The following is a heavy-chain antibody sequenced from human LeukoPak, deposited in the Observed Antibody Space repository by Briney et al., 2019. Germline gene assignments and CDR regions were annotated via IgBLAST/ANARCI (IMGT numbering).Heavy chain of an antibody. D-gene: IGHD5-24*01. Sequence: ASVKVSCKASGYTFTSYYMHWVRQAPGQGLEWMGIINPSGGSTSYAQKFQGRVTMTRGTSTSTLYMELSSLRPEDTAVYYCARDGWSEMGTILREVVSDYWGQGTLVTVSS. CDR2: INPSGGST. CDR1: GYTFTSYY. J-gene: IGHJ4*02. V-gene: IGHV1-46*01. CDR3: ARDGWSEMGTILREVVSDY.